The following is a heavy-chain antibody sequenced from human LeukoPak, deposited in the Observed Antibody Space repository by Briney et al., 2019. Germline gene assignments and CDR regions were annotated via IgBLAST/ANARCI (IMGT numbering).Heavy chain of an antibody. Sequence: GGSLRLSCVASGFIFTSYGMHWVRQAPGKGLQWVALISSNGNNERYADSVKGRFPISRDNSKNTMYLRMNSLRAEDTAIYYCTRIKYSTSWSGDYWGQGALVTVSS. J-gene: IGHJ4*02. CDR2: ISSNGNNE. CDR3: TRIKYSTSWSGDY. CDR1: GFIFTSYG. V-gene: IGHV3-30*19. D-gene: IGHD6-13*01.